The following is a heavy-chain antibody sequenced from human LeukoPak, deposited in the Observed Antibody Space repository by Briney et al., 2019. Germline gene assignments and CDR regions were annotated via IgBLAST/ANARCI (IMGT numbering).Heavy chain of an antibody. CDR1: GGTFSTFA. V-gene: IGHV1-69*11. Sequence: SVKVSCKASGGTFSTFAINWVRQAPGQGLGWMGRIIPILRQSNSAQKFQGTVSITADEFTNTAYMELSSLRSEDTAVYYCATGGAYADAFDIWGQGTMVTVSS. J-gene: IGHJ3*02. D-gene: IGHD5-12*01. CDR3: ATGGAYADAFDI. CDR2: IIPILRQS.